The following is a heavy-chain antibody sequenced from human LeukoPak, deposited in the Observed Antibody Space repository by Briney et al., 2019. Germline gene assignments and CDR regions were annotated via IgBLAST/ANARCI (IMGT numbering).Heavy chain of an antibody. CDR1: GGSFSGYY. CDR2: INHSGST. J-gene: IGHJ4*02. CDR3: ARVPSYDFWSGYWHFDY. Sequence: PSETLSLTCAVYGGSFSGYYWSWIRQPPGKGLEWIGEINHSGSTNYNPSLKSRVTISVDTSKNQFSLKLSSVTAADTAVYYCARVPSYDFWSGYWHFDYWGQGTLVTVSS. D-gene: IGHD3-3*01. V-gene: IGHV4-34*01.